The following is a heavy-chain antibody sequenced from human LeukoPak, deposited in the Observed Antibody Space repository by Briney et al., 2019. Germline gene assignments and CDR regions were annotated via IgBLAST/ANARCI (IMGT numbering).Heavy chain of an antibody. CDR1: GFTFDDHY. Sequence: GGSLRLSCAGSGFTFDDHYMSWVRQAPGKGLEWVAYISGSGSSTYAADSVKGRFTISRDNTKNSLSLQMNSLGGEDTAVYYCARGGGTTYFYNGMDVWGQGTTVTVSS. D-gene: IGHD2-15*01. CDR3: ARGGGTTYFYNGMDV. CDR2: ISGSGSST. V-gene: IGHV3-11*01. J-gene: IGHJ6*02.